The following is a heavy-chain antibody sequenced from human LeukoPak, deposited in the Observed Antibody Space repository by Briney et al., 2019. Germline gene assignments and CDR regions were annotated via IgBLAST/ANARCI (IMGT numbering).Heavy chain of an antibody. J-gene: IGHJ4*02. CDR1: GYSFTSYW. D-gene: IGHD3-22*01. Sequence: GESLQISCQGSGYSFTSYWIGWVRQMPGKGLEWMGIIYPGDSDTRYSPSLQGQVTISADKSISTAYLQWSSLKASDTAMYYCARGRSGYSERFDYWGQGTLVTVSS. V-gene: IGHV5-51*01. CDR3: ARGRSGYSERFDY. CDR2: IYPGDSDT.